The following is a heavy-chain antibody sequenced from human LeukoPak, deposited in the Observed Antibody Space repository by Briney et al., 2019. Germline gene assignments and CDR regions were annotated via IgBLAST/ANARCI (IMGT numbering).Heavy chain of an antibody. V-gene: IGHV3-66*01. CDR2: IYSGGST. CDR3: ARDSCYYDSSGFLRPYYFDY. CDR1: GFTVSSNY. J-gene: IGHJ4*02. Sequence: GGSLRLSCAASGFTVSSNYMSWDRQAPGKGLEWVSVIYSGGSTYYADSVKGRFTISRDTSNNTLYLQMNSLRAEDTAVYYCARDSCYYDSSGFLRPYYFDYWGQGTLVTVSS. D-gene: IGHD3-22*01.